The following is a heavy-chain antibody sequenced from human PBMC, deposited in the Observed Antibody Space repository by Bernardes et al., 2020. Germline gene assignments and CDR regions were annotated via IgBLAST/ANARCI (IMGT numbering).Heavy chain of an antibody. J-gene: IGHJ4*02. Sequence: GGSLRLSCAASGFTFSSYAMSWVRQAPGKGLEWVSAISGSGGSTYYADSVKGRFTISRDNSKNTLYLQMNSLRAEDTAVYYCARAETYGDEYYFDYWGQGTLVTVSS. CDR1: GFTFSSYA. CDR2: ISGSGGST. V-gene: IGHV3-23*01. D-gene: IGHD4-17*01. CDR3: ARAETYGDEYYFDY.